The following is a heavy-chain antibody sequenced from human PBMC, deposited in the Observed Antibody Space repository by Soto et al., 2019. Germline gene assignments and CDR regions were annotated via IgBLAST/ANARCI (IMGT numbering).Heavy chain of an antibody. Sequence: ASVKVSCKASGYTFTSYGISWVRQAPGQGLEWMGWISAYNGNTNYAQKLQGRVTMTTDTSTSTAYMELRSLRSDDTAVYYCARGITMVRGVISAMDVWGQGTTVTVSS. CDR2: ISAYNGNT. J-gene: IGHJ6*02. V-gene: IGHV1-18*01. CDR3: ARGITMVRGVISAMDV. D-gene: IGHD3-10*01. CDR1: GYTFTSYG.